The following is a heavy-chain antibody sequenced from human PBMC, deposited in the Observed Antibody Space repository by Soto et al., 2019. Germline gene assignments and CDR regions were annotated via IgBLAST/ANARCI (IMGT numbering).Heavy chain of an antibody. CDR2: INHSGSA. Sequence: QVQLQQWGAGLLKPSETLSLTCAVYGGPFSGYYWSWIRQPPGKGLEWIGEINHSGSANYNPSLKSRVTISEDTSKHQFSLKVTSVTAADTAVYYCARGQYHDVLTGYRNGVFDYWGQGTLVTVSS. D-gene: IGHD3-9*01. J-gene: IGHJ4*02. CDR1: GGPFSGYY. CDR3: ARGQYHDVLTGYRNGVFDY. V-gene: IGHV4-34*01.